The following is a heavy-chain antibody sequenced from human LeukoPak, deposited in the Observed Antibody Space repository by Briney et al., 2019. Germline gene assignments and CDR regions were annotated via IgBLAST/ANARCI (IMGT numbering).Heavy chain of an antibody. V-gene: IGHV3-53*01. CDR3: AKEGGLGYCSTTSCAFAH. CDR2: TYSGGTT. CDR1: GFTVSDNY. J-gene: IGHJ4*02. D-gene: IGHD2-2*01. Sequence: GGSLRLSCAGSGFTVSDNYMTWVRQAPGKGLEWVSVTYSGGTTYYADSVEGRFPISRDNSKTTLYPQMNSLRTEDTAIYYCAKEGGLGYCSTTSCAFAHWGRGTLVTVSS.